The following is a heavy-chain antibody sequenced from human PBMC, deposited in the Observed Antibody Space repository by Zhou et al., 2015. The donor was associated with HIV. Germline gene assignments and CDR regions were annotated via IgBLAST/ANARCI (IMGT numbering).Heavy chain of an antibody. CDR2: INPSGGST. V-gene: IGHV1-46*01. D-gene: IGHD2-2*01. J-gene: IGHJ4*02. CDR3: ARDHFERDIVVVPAATRYFDY. Sequence: QLVQSGPEVKKPGTSVKVSCKASGYTFTSYYMHWVRQAPGQGLEWMGIINPSGGSTSYAQKFQGRVTMTRDTSTSTVYMELSSLRSEDTAVYYCARDHFERDIVVVPAATRYFDYWGHGNPGHRLL. CDR1: GYTFTSYY.